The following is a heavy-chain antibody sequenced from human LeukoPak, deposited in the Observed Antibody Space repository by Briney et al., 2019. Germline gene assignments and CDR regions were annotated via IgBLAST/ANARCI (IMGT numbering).Heavy chain of an antibody. J-gene: IGHJ4*02. V-gene: IGHV3-23*01. CDR3: AKDRDGSIWYGSFDS. CDR2: ISGRTTAT. Sequence: GGSLRLSCVASGFTSNIYDISWVRQAPGKGLEWVSGISGRTTATYYAGSVTGRFIISRDYSKNTIYLEMNSLRAEDTALYYCAKDRDGSIWYGSFDSWGQGTLVTVSS. D-gene: IGHD6-13*01. CDR1: GFTSNIYD.